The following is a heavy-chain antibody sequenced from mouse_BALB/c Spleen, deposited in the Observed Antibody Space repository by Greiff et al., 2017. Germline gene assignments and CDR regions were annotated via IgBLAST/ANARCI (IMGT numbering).Heavy chain of an antibody. CDR1: GYTFTSYW. CDR2: INPSNGRT. Sequence: QVQLKQPGAELVKPGASVKLSCKASGYTFTSYWMHWVKQRPGHGLEWIGEINPSNGRTNYNEKFKSKATLTVDKYSSTAYMQLSSLTSEDSAVYYCARTYGNPFAYWGQGTLVTVSA. D-gene: IGHD2-10*02. CDR3: ARTYGNPFAY. V-gene: IGHV1S81*02. J-gene: IGHJ3*01.